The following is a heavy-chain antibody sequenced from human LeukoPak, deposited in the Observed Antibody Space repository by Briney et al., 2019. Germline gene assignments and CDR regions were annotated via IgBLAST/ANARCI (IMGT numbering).Heavy chain of an antibody. CDR1: GFTFSSYG. D-gene: IGHD2-15*01. CDR3: AKIDCSGGSCYGAVAGNFDY. J-gene: IGHJ4*02. Sequence: GGSLRLSCAASGFTFSSYGMHWVRQAPGKGLEWVAFIRYDGSNKYYADSVKGRFTISRDNSKNTLYLQMNSLRAEDTAVYYCAKIDCSGGSCYGAVAGNFDYWGQGTLVTVSS. V-gene: IGHV3-30*02. CDR2: IRYDGSNK.